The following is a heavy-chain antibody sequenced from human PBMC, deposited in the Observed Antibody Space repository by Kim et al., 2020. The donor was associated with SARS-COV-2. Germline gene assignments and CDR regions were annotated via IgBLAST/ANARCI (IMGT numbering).Heavy chain of an antibody. D-gene: IGHD4-17*01. J-gene: IGHJ4*02. Sequence: NYSPSFQGHVTISADKSISPAYLQWSSLKASDTAMYYCARIDYHGWDFDYWGQGTLVTVSS. CDR3: ARIDYHGWDFDY. V-gene: IGHV5-10-1*01.